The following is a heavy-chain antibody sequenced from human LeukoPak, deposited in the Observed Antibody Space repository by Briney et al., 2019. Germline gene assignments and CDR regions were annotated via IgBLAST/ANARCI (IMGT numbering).Heavy chain of an antibody. CDR2: INHSGST. D-gene: IGHD5-18*01. CDR3: ARPGVGSGRYGAFDI. J-gene: IGHJ3*02. V-gene: IGHV4-34*01. Sequence: SETLSLTCAVYGGSFSGYYWSWIRQPPGKGLEWIGEINHSGSTNYNPSLKSRVTISVDTSKNQFSLKLSSVTAADTAVYYCARPGVGSGRYGAFDIWGQGTMVTVSS. CDR1: GGSFSGYY.